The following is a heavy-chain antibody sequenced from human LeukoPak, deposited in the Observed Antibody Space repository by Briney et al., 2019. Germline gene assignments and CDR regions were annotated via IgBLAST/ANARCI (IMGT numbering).Heavy chain of an antibody. D-gene: IGHD3-3*01. V-gene: IGHV3-13*01. CDR3: AKDNPANYDFWSGYPYGTYFQH. Sequence: GGSLRLSCAASGFTFSSYDMHWVRQATGKGLEWVSGIGIAGDTYYPGSVKGRFTISRDNSKNTLYLQMNSLRAEDTAVYYCAKDNPANYDFWSGYPYGTYFQHWGQGTLVTVSS. CDR1: GFTFSSYD. CDR2: IGIAGDT. J-gene: IGHJ1*01.